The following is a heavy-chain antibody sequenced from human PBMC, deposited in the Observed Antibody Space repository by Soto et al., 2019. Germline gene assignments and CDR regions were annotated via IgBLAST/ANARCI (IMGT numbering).Heavy chain of an antibody. V-gene: IGHV3-7*03. D-gene: IGHD1-20*01. CDR1: GFPFIDDW. CDR2: IKEDGSVQ. Sequence: EVRLVDSGGGLAQPGGSLGPSCAAPGFPFIDDWMSWVPQPPGGGLEGVANIKEDGSVQYYVDPVKGRFTISRDNAKNSLILHMSSLRVEDTAVYYCALEGYNNTWGSCWGPGTLVTVSS. CDR3: ALEGYNNTWGSC. J-gene: IGHJ4*02.